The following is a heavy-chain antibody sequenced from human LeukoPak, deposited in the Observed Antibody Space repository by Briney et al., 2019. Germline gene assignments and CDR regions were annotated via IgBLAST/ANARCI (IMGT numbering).Heavy chain of an antibody. CDR2: IYYSGST. J-gene: IGHJ4*02. CDR1: GGSISSYY. D-gene: IGHD1-26*01. CDR3: ARETVGATDY. V-gene: IGHV4-59*01. Sequence: SETLSLXCTVSGGSISSYYWSWIRQPPGKGLEWIGYIYYSGSTNYNPSLKSRVTISVDTSKNQFSLKLSSVTAADTAVYHCARETVGATDYWGQGTLVTVSS.